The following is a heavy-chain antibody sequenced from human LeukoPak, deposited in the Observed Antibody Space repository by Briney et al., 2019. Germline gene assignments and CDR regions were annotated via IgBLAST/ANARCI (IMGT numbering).Heavy chain of an antibody. CDR3: AREAVPGIAAAGTRETYAFDI. V-gene: IGHV3-30*02. Sequence: PGGSLRLSCAASGFTFSSYGMHWVRQAPGKGLEWVAFIRYDGSNKYYADSVKGRFTISRDNSKNTLYLQMNSLRAEDTAVYYCAREAVPGIAAAGTRETYAFDIWGQGTMVTVSS. CDR1: GFTFSSYG. J-gene: IGHJ3*02. CDR2: IRYDGSNK. D-gene: IGHD6-13*01.